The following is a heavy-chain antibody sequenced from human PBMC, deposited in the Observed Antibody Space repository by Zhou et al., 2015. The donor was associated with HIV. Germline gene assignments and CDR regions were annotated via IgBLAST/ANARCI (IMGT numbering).Heavy chain of an antibody. CDR1: GGGFSSDT. D-gene: IGHD3-10*01. Sequence: QVQLMQSGAEVKKPGSSVKVSCKAAGGGFSSDTIVWVRQASGRGLEWLGGITPVLETTNYAQRFQGRLTMTADESTRTAYMQLSGLRLDDTAVYFCATEETGSYDFKRRYFRFWGQGTLVTVSS. J-gene: IGHJ1*01. CDR3: ATEETGSYDFKRRYFRF. V-gene: IGHV1-69*01. CDR2: ITPVLETT.